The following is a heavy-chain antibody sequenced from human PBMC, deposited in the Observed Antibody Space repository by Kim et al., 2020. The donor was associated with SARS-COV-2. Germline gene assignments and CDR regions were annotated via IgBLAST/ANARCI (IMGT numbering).Heavy chain of an antibody. CDR3: ARARGAAAGYDKWSDP. D-gene: IGHD6-13*01. CDR2: IYYSGST. CDR1: GGSISSYY. J-gene: IGHJ5*02. V-gene: IGHV4-59*12. Sequence: SETLSLTCTVSGGSISSYYWSWIRQPPGKGLEWIGYIYYSGSTNYNPSLKSRVTISVDTSKNQFSLKLSSVTAADTAVYYCARARGAAAGYDKWSDPSG.